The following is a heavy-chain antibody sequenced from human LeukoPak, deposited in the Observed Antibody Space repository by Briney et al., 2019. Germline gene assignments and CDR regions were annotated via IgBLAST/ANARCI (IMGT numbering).Heavy chain of an antibody. CDR3: AKRYYGSGKNDY. D-gene: IGHD3-10*01. V-gene: IGHV3-23*01. CDR1: GFTFSSYT. CDR2: VTASGGAT. J-gene: IGHJ4*02. Sequence: GGSLRLSCAASGFTFSSYTMNWVRQAPGKGLEWVSAVTASGGATYYADSVKGRFTISRDNSKNTLYLQMNSLRAEDTAVYYCAKRYYGSGKNDYWGQGTLVTVSS.